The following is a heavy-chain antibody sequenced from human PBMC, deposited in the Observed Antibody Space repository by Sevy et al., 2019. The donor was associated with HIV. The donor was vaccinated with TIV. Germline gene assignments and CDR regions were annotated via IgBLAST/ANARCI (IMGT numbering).Heavy chain of an antibody. J-gene: IGHJ4*02. CDR3: SRGLYYYDMRGHQEPGDY. CDR2: INSDGSST. V-gene: IGHV3-74*01. CDR1: GITLTPYW. Sequence: GGSLRLSCAASGITLTPYWMHWVRQFPGKGLGWVSRINSDGSSTSYAESVKGRFTISRDNGKNTLYLQMKSLRVEDTAVYFCSRGLYYYDMRGHQEPGDYWGQGVLVTVSS. D-gene: IGHD3-22*01.